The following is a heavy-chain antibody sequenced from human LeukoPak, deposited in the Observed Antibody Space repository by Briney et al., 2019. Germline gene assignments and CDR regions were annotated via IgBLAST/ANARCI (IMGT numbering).Heavy chain of an antibody. CDR1: GFTFSSDW. CDR3: ARGRYFAMDV. V-gene: IGHV3-74*01. J-gene: IGHJ6*04. Sequence: AGGSLRLSCAASGFTFSSDWMHWVRQAPGKGLVWVSRVNTDGSNTRYVDSVKGRFTISRDNAKNTVYLQVNSLRAEDTAVYYCARGRYFAMDVWGKGTTVTVSS. CDR2: VNTDGSNT.